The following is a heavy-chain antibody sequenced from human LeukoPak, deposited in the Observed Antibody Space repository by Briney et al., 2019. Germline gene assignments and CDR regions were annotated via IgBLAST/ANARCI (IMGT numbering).Heavy chain of an antibody. CDR1: GGSFSGYY. CDR3: ARRRLGYFDY. V-gene: IGHV4-34*01. CDR2: INHSGST. J-gene: IGHJ4*02. D-gene: IGHD3-10*01. Sequence: SETLSLTCAVYGGSFSGYYWSWIRQPPGKGLEWIGEINHSGSTNYNPSLKSRVTISVDTSKNQFSLKLSSVTAADTAVYYCARRRLGYFDYWGQGTLVTVSS.